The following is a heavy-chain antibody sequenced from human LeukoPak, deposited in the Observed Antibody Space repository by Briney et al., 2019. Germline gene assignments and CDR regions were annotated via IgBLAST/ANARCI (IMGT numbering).Heavy chain of an antibody. D-gene: IGHD4-11*01. J-gene: IGHJ4*02. CDR1: GGSISNYY. Sequence: SETLSLTCTVSGGSISNYYWTGIRQPPGKGLEWIGYIYYSGSTNYNPSLKSRVTISVDTSKNQFSLKLSSVTAADTAMYYCARASDLLQPPDYWGQGTLVTVSS. CDR3: ARASDLLQPPDY. V-gene: IGHV4-59*01. CDR2: IYYSGST.